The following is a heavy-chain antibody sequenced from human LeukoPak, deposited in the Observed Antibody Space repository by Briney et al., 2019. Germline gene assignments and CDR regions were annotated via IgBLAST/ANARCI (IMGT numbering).Heavy chain of an antibody. CDR2: ISGSGNST. D-gene: IGHD1-1*01. CDR1: GFTFNNYA. CDR3: VKDNSNWYWYFDL. V-gene: IGHV3-23*01. Sequence: GGSLRLSCAASGFTFNNYAMIWVRQAPGNGLEWASVISGSGNSTYYADSVKGRFPISRDNSKNTLYLQMNSLRGEDTAVYHCVKDNSNWYWYFDLWGRGTLVTVSS. J-gene: IGHJ2*01.